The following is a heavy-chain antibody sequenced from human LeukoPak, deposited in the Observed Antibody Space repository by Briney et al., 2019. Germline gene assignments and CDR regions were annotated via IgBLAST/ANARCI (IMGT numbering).Heavy chain of an antibody. J-gene: IGHJ5*02. D-gene: IGHD6-19*01. CDR1: GGSISSYY. CDR2: IYYSGST. V-gene: IGHV4-59*01. Sequence: SETLSLTCTVSGGSISSYYWSWIRQPPGKGLEWIGYIYYSGSTNYNTSLKSRVTISVDTSKNQFSLKLSSVTAADTAVYYCAKQVGIAVAGRVYNWFDPWGQGTLVTVSS. CDR3: AKQVGIAVAGRVYNWFDP.